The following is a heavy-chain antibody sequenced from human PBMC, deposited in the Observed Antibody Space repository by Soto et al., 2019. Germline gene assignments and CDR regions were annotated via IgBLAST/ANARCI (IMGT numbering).Heavy chain of an antibody. D-gene: IGHD4-17*01. V-gene: IGHV1-18*01. CDR2: ISAHNGNT. Sequence: QVHLVQSGAEVKKPGASVKVSCKGSGYAFTTYGITWVRQAPGQGLEWMGWISAHNGNTNYAQKLQGRVTMTRDTSTSIAYMELRDLRSDDTAVYYCARDGYGDYGYWGQGSLVTVSS. CDR1: GYAFTTYG. CDR3: ARDGYGDYGY. J-gene: IGHJ4*02.